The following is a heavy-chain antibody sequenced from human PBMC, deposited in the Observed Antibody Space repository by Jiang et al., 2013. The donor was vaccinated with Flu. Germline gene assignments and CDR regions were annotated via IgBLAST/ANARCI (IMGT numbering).Heavy chain of an antibody. CDR3: ARGDFYDTLTGYLDY. Sequence: WVRRAPGQGLEWVGGIIPFFGTANYAQTFRGRVTITADESASTVYMELSSLRSEDTAVYYCARGDFYDTLTGYLDYWGQGTLVTVTS. D-gene: IGHD3-9*01. V-gene: IGHV1-69*01. CDR2: IIPFFGTA. J-gene: IGHJ4*02.